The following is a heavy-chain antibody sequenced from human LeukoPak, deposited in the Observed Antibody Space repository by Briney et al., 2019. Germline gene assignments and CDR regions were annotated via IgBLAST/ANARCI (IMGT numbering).Heavy chain of an antibody. CDR3: ARAGSGSYNY. CDR2: ISSSSSYI. Sequence: PGGSLRLSCAASGFTFSSYSMNWVRQAPGKGLEWVSSISSSSSYIYYADSVKGRFTISRDNAKDSLYLQMNSLRVEDTAVYYCARAGSGSYNYWGQGTLVTVSS. D-gene: IGHD3-10*01. V-gene: IGHV3-21*01. CDR1: GFTFSSYS. J-gene: IGHJ4*02.